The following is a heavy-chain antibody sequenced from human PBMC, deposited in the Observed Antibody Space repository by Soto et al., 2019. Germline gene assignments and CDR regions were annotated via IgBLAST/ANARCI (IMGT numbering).Heavy chain of an antibody. J-gene: IGHJ3*02. Sequence: GESLKISCAASGFTFSSYAMHWVRQAPGKGLEYVSAISSNGGSTYYANSVKGRFTISRDNSKNTLYLQMGSLRAEDMAVYYCARGATGAFDIWGQGTMVTVSS. V-gene: IGHV3-64*01. CDR2: ISSNGGST. CDR1: GFTFSSYA. CDR3: ARGATGAFDI.